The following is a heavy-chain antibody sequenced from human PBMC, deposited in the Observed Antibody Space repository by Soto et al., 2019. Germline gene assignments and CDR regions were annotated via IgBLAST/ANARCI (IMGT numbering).Heavy chain of an antibody. CDR3: ARSKLYGSGSYYNGGYYYYGMDV. J-gene: IGHJ6*02. D-gene: IGHD3-10*01. CDR1: GYSFTSYW. CDR2: IYPGDSDT. Sequence: GESLKISCKGSGYSFTSYWIGWVRQMPGKGLEWMGIIYPGDSDTRYSPSFQGQVTISADKSISTAYLQWSSLKASDTAMYYCARSKLYGSGSYYNGGYYYYGMDVWGQGTTATVSS. V-gene: IGHV5-51*01.